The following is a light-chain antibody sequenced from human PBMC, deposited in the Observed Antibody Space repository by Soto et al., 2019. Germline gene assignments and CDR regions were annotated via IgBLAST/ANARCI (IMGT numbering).Light chain of an antibody. CDR1: QSLLHSNGRTH. J-gene: IGKJ3*01. CDR2: EVF. Sequence: DIVLTQSPLSLSVTPGQPASISCTSSQSLLHSNGRTHMYWYLQKPGQPPQVLIYEVFNRFSGVPDRFSGSGSGTDFTLKISRVEAEDVGVYYCMQSIQLPRTFGPGTKVDLK. CDR3: MQSIQLPRT. V-gene: IGKV2D-29*01.